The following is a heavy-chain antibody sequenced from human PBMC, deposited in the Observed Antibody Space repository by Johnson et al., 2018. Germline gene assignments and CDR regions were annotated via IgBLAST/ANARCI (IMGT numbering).Heavy chain of an antibody. CDR3: AGTRDTGEAFGL. V-gene: IGHV1-69*09. CDR1: GGTFGTYT. Sequence: VQLLESGAEVKKPGSSVTVSCKASGGTFGTYTISWVRQAPGQGLEWMGRIVPILGMPNYAQKLQDRVAITADKSTTTAYMQLINLGSEDTAVYYCAGTRDTGEAFGLWGQGTRVTVSS. D-gene: IGHD3-16*01. J-gene: IGHJ3*01. CDR2: IVPILGMP.